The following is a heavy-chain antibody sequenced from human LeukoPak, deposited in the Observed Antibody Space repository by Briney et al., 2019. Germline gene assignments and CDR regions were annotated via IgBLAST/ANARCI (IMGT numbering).Heavy chain of an antibody. J-gene: IGHJ4*02. V-gene: IGHV4-30-2*01. D-gene: IGHD2-2*02. CDR3: ARGLIVPSTIFDY. CDR2: ISHSGST. CDR1: GDSISSGTYS. Sequence: SLTLSLTCAVSGDSISSGTYSWTWIRQPPGKGLEWIGFISHSGSTYYNPSLKSRVTMSVDRSENQFSLKLSSVTAADTAVYYCARGLIVPSTIFDYWGQGALVIVSS.